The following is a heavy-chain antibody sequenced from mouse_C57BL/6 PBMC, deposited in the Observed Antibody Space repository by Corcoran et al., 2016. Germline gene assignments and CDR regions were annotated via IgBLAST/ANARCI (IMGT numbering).Heavy chain of an antibody. Sequence: QVQLKQSGAELVRPGASVKLSCKASGYTFTDYYINWVKQRPGQGLEWIARIYPGSGNTYYNEKFKGKATLTAEKSSSTAYMQLSSLTSEDSAVYFCAINWVYYYAIDYWGQGTSVTVSS. V-gene: IGHV1-76*01. CDR1: GYTFTDYY. CDR3: AINWVYYYAIDY. CDR2: IYPGSGNT. D-gene: IGHD4-1*02. J-gene: IGHJ4*01.